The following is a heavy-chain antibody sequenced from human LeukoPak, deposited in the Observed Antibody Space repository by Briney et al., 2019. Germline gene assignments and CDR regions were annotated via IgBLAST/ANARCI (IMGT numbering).Heavy chain of an antibody. CDR3: ASLRPAAPYYYYYMDV. CDR1: GGSISSGDYY. Sequence: SQTLSLTCTVSGGSISSGDYYWSWIRQPPGKGLEWIGYIYYSGSTYYNPSLKSRVTISVDTSKNQFSLKLSSVTAADTAVYYCASLRPAAPYYYYYMDVWGKGTTVTVSS. J-gene: IGHJ6*03. CDR2: IYYSGST. D-gene: IGHD2-2*01. V-gene: IGHV4-30-4*08.